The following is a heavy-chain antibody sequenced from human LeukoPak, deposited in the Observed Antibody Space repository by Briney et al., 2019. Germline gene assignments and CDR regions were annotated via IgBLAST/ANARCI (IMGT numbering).Heavy chain of an antibody. CDR3: AKLRPGFIFFFDY. Sequence: GGSLRLSCAASGFTFNSYVMSWVRQAPGKGLEWVSANGGSVRSTYYADSVKGRFTISRDNSKNTLYLHMNSLSAEDTAIYYCAKLRPGFIFFFDYWGQGTLVTVSS. CDR1: GFTFNSYV. D-gene: IGHD3-3*02. J-gene: IGHJ4*02. V-gene: IGHV3-23*01. CDR2: NGGSVRST.